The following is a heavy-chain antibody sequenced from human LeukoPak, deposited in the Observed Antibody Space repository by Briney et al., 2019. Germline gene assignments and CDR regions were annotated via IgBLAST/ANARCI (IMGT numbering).Heavy chain of an antibody. CDR3: AKTHHARYSSGLISFDY. Sequence: GGSLRLSCAASGVTFSSYDMSWVRQAPPKGLERVSAISGSGGSTYYADSAKGRLTICSVNSKNTLYLQLNSLRAEDAAVYYCAKTHHARYSSGLISFDYWGQGTLVTVSS. J-gene: IGHJ4*02. V-gene: IGHV3-23*01. D-gene: IGHD6-19*01. CDR1: GVTFSSYD. CDR2: ISGSGGST.